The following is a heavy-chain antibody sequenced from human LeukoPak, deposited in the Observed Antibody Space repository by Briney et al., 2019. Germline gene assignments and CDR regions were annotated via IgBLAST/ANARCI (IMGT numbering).Heavy chain of an antibody. CDR3: ANLWIVVVVANDY. Sequence: PGGSLRLSCAASGFTFSSYAMHWVRQAPGKGLEWVAVISYDGSNKYYADSVKGRFTISRDNSKNTLYLQMNSLRAEDTAVYYCANLWIVVVVANDYWGQGTLVTVSS. J-gene: IGHJ4*02. CDR1: GFTFSSYA. D-gene: IGHD2-15*01. V-gene: IGHV3-30-3*01. CDR2: ISYDGSNK.